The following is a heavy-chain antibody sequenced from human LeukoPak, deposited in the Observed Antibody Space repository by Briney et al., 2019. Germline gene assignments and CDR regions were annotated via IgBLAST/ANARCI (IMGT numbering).Heavy chain of an antibody. J-gene: IGHJ4*02. CDR2: ISSSSDQT. CDR3: AKGGYSSPNSYFDF. V-gene: IGHV3-23*01. Sequence: GGSLRLSCAASGFTFRNYAMSWVRLAPGKGLEWVSAISSSSDQTYYTDSVKGRLTISRDNSKSTLYLQTNSLGVDDTAVYYCAKGGYSSPNSYFDFWGQGTLVTVSS. D-gene: IGHD5-18*01. CDR1: GFTFRNYA.